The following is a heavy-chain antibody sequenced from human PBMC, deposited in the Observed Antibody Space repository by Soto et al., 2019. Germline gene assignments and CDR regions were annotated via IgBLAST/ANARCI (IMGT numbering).Heavy chain of an antibody. J-gene: IGHJ4*02. CDR3: AHMGRYYDILTGYSWTIDY. V-gene: IGHV2-5*02. CDR2: IYWDDDK. Sequence: GLDLEWLALIYWDDDKRYSPSLKSRLTITKDTSKNQVVLTMTNMDPVDTATYYCAHMGRYYDILTGYSWTIDYWGQGTLVIVSS. D-gene: IGHD3-9*01.